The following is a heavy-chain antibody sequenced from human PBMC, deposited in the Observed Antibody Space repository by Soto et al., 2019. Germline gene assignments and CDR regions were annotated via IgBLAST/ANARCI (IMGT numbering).Heavy chain of an antibody. Sequence: SVHVSFKASGCTLTYFINYPINWVRQSPGKGLEWMGGSCPNIGTVNYVQKFQGRVTITADESTGTVYMELSSLRSEDTAVYYCARGGVTASWGMDGWGQGATVTVSS. CDR1: GCTLTYFINYP. D-gene: IGHD3-16*01. V-gene: IGHV1-69*13. CDR3: ARGGVTASWGMDG. J-gene: IGHJ6*02. CDR2: SCPNIGTV.